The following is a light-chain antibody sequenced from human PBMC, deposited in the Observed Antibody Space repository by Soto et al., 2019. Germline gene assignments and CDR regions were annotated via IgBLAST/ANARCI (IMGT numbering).Light chain of an antibody. Sequence: EIVLTQSPATLSLSPGEIATLSCRASQSIGLAIAWYQHKPGQAPRLLIFDASQRATGIPARFRGSGSGTDFTLSISSLAPEDFAVYYYQQRTDRPPWTFGQGTKVESK. CDR3: QQRTDRPPWT. CDR2: DAS. J-gene: IGKJ1*01. CDR1: QSIGLA. V-gene: IGKV3-11*01.